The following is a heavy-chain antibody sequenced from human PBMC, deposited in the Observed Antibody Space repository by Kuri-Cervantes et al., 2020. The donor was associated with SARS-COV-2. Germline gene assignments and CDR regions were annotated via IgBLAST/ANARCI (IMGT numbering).Heavy chain of an antibody. V-gene: IGHV1-69*10. CDR3: ARESTMGLKTYYYDSSGYYPVYYGMDV. Sequence: SVKVSCKASGYTFTSYGISWVRQAPGQGLEWMGGIIPILGIANYAQKFQGRVTITADKSTSTAYMELSSLRSEDTAVYYCARESTMGLKTYYYDSSGYYPVYYGMDVCGQAIT. CDR2: IIPILGIA. D-gene: IGHD3-22*01. J-gene: IGHJ6*01. CDR1: GYTFTSYG.